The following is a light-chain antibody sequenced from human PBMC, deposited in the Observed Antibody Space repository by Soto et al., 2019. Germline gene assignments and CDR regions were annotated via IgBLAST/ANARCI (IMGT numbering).Light chain of an antibody. J-gene: IGKJ4*01. CDR3: QQRSNWPPV. CDR2: DAS. CDR1: QSVRSY. V-gene: IGKV3-11*01. Sequence: EIVLTQSPATLSLSPGERATLSCRASQSVRSYLAWYQQKPGQAPRLLIYDASNRATGIPARFSGSGSGTDFTLTISSLEPEDFAVYYCQQRSNWPPVFGGGTNVEIK.